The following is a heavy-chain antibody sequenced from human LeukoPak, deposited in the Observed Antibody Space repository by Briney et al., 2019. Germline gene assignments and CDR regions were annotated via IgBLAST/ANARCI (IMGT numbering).Heavy chain of an antibody. CDR3: ARAAAPFDY. Sequence: GGSLRLSCAASGFTVSSNYMSWVRQAPGKGLEWVSVLHSSGITYYADSVKGRFTISRDNSKNTVYLQMNNVRVEDTAVYYCARAAAPFDYWGQGTLVTVSS. D-gene: IGHD6-13*01. J-gene: IGHJ4*02. CDR2: LHSSGIT. V-gene: IGHV3-66*01. CDR1: GFTVSSNY.